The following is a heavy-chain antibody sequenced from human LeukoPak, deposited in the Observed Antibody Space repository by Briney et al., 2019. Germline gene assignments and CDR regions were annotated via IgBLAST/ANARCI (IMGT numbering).Heavy chain of an antibody. V-gene: IGHV3-23*01. CDR1: GLSFRGYA. J-gene: IGHJ5*02. D-gene: IGHD6-13*01. CDR3: AKVVPASGSQS. Sequence: GGSLRLSGAAFGLSFRGYAMNWFRRGPGRGLEWIPTNSSSGGSTYYADSVTGRFTISKDNSKNTLYLQMNSLRAEDTAVYFCAKVVPASGSQSWGQGTLVTVSS. CDR2: NSSSGGST.